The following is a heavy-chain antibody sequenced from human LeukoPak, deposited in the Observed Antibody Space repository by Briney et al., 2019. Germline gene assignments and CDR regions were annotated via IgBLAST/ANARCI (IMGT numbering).Heavy chain of an antibody. CDR3: ARQLGRYYDY. Sequence: SETLSLTCTVPGGSISSSSYYWGWIRQPPGKGLEWIGSIYYSGSTYYNPSLKSRVTISVDTSKNQFSLKLSSVTAADTAVYYCARQLGRYYDYWGQGTLVTVSS. J-gene: IGHJ4*02. CDR2: IYYSGST. V-gene: IGHV4-39*01. D-gene: IGHD3-16*01. CDR1: GGSISSSSYY.